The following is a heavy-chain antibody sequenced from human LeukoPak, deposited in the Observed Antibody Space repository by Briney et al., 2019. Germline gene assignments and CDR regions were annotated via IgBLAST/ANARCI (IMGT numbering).Heavy chain of an antibody. D-gene: IGHD1-26*01. CDR3: ARVGIVGAMGAFDI. J-gene: IGHJ3*02. CDR1: GGSISSSSYY. Sequence: SETLSLTCTVSGGSISSSSYYWGWVRQPPGKGLEWIGSIYYSGSTNYNPSLKSRVTISVDTSKNQFSLKLSSVTAADTAVYYCARVGIVGAMGAFDIWGQGTMVTVSS. CDR2: IYYSGST. V-gene: IGHV4-39*07.